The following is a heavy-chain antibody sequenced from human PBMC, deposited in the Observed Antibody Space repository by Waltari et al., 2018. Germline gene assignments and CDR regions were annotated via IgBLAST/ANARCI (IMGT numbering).Heavy chain of an antibody. CDR3: ARAGATVTTLVVY. Sequence: EVQLVESGGGLVKPGESLRLSCAASGFTFSSYSMNWVRQAPGKGLELVSSISSRSSYIHYADSGKGRFTISRDNAKNSLYLQMNSLRAEDTAVYYCARAGATVTTLVVYWGQGTLVTVSS. J-gene: IGHJ4*02. CDR1: GFTFSSYS. CDR2: ISSRSSYI. D-gene: IGHD4-17*01. V-gene: IGHV3-21*01.